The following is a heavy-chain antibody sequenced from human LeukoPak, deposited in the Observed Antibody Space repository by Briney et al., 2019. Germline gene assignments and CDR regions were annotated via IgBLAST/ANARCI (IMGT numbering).Heavy chain of an antibody. CDR1: GFIFGDYA. CDR2: ISSKAYGATT. V-gene: IGHV3-49*04. J-gene: IGHJ6*02. Sequence: GGSLRLSCSASGFIFGDYAMSWVRQAPGKGLEWVGFISSKAYGATTEYAASVEGRFTISRDDSRGIAYLQMSSLRTEDTAFYYCTRGPILLWIHNGMDVWGQGTTVTVSS. D-gene: IGHD2/OR15-2a*01. CDR3: TRGPILLWIHNGMDV.